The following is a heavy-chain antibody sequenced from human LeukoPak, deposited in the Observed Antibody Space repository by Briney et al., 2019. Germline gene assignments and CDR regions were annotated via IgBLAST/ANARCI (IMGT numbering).Heavy chain of an antibody. CDR2: ISSDGGGA. Sequence: GSLRLSCAASGITFGNNWMHWVRQGPGKGLVRISRISSDGGGAIYADSVKGRFTVSRDNAKNTLYLQMNSLRAEDTAVYYCVRDVPHNWFDTWGQGTLVTVSS. CDR3: VRDVPHNWFDT. J-gene: IGHJ5*02. V-gene: IGHV3-74*01. CDR1: GITFGNNW.